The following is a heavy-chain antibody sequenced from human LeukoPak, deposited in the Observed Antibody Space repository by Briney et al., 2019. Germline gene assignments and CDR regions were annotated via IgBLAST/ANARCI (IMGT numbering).Heavy chain of an antibody. J-gene: IGHJ4*02. CDR1: GFTFDDYA. CDR3: AKDLDPRQGRGLDY. Sequence: PGGSLRLSCAASGFTFDDYAMHWVRQAPGKGLEWVSGISWNSGSIGYADSVKGRFTISRDNAKNSLYLQMNSLRAEDTALYYCAKDLDPRQGRGLDYWGQGTLVTVSP. D-gene: IGHD2-2*03. CDR2: ISWNSGSI. V-gene: IGHV3-9*01.